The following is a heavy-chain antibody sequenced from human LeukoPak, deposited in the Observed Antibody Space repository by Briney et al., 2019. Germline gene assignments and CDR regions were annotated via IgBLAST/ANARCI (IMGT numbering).Heavy chain of an antibody. J-gene: IGHJ2*01. Sequence: ASVKVSCTASGYTFTSYGISWVRQAPGQGLEWMGWISAYNGNTNYAQKLQGRVTMTTDTSTSTAYMELRSLRSDDTAVYYCASSPEYCSGGSCGLYFDLWGRGTLVTVSS. CDR1: GYTFTSYG. CDR3: ASSPEYCSGGSCGLYFDL. D-gene: IGHD2-15*01. V-gene: IGHV1-18*01. CDR2: ISAYNGNT.